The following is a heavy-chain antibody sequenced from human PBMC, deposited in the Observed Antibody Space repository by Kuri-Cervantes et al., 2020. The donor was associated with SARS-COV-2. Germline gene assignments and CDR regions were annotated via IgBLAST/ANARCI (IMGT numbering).Heavy chain of an antibody. J-gene: IGHJ4*02. Sequence: GGSLRLSCAASGFTYSSYGMHWVRQAPGKGLEWVSAISGSGGSTYYADSVKGRFTISRDNAKNSLYLQMNSLRAEDTAVYYCYSGYDLGYWGQGTLVTVSS. CDR1: GFTYSSYG. V-gene: IGHV3-23*01. D-gene: IGHD5-12*01. CDR2: ISGSGGST. CDR3: YSGYDLGY.